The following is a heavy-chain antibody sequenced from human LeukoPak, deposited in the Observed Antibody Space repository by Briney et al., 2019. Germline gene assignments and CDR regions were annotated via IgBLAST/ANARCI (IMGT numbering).Heavy chain of an antibody. CDR1: GGSISSYY. J-gene: IGHJ6*03. CDR3: ARVYYDILTGYQYYYYMDV. CDR2: IYTSGST. Sequence: SETLSLTCTVSGGSISSYYWSWIRQPAGKGLEWIGRIYTSGSTNYNPSLKSRVTMSVDTSKNQFSLKLSSVTAADTAVYYCARVYYDILTGYQYYYYMDVWGKGTTVTVSS. D-gene: IGHD3-9*01. V-gene: IGHV4-4*07.